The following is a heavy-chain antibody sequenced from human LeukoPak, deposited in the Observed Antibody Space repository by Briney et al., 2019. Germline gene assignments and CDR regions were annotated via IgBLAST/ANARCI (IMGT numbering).Heavy chain of an antibody. Sequence: SGRSLRLSCAASGFTFRSYSMNWVRQAPGKGLEWVCSITSSSSFIYHAESVKGRFTISRDNAKNSLYLQMNSLRAEDTAVYYCARDMPGRDCSGGSCYGYGLDVWGQGTTVTVSS. CDR3: ARDMPGRDCSGGSCYGYGLDV. J-gene: IGHJ6*02. D-gene: IGHD2-15*01. CDR1: GFTFRSYS. V-gene: IGHV3-21*01. CDR2: ITSSSSFI.